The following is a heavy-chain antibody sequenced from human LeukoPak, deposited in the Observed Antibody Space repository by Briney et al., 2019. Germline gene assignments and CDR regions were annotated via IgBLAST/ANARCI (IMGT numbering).Heavy chain of an antibody. Sequence: ASVKVSCKASGYTFTGYYMHWVRQAPGQGLEWMGWINPNSGGTNYAQKFQGRVTMTRDTSISTAYMELSRLRSDDTAVYYCARGAVDFWSAEPGAELYYWGQGTLVTVSS. CDR1: GYTFTGYY. CDR2: INPNSGGT. CDR3: ARGAVDFWSAEPGAELYY. V-gene: IGHV1-2*02. J-gene: IGHJ4*02. D-gene: IGHD3-3*01.